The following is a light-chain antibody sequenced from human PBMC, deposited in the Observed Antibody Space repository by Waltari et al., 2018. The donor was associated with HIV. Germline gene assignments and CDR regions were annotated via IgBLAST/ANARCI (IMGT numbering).Light chain of an antibody. CDR1: NIGSKS. Sequence: SYVLTQPPSVSVAPGQTARITCGVNNIGSKSVHWYQQKPGQAPVLVVYDDTDRPSGIPERFSGSNSGNTATLTISRVEAGDEADYYGQVWDTSGDPWVFGGGTKLTVL. CDR3: QVWDTSGDPWV. V-gene: IGLV3-21*02. CDR2: DDT. J-gene: IGLJ3*02.